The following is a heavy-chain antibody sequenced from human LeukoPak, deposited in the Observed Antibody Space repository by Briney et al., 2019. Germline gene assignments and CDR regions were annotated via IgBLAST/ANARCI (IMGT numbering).Heavy chain of an antibody. CDR3: AKEYRGGWPFDY. Sequence: PGGSLRLSCAASGFTFSTYAMSWVRQAPGKGLEWVSGISGSGGTTYYADSVKGRFTIFRDNSNNMLYLQMNSLRAEDTAVYYCAKEYRGGWPFDYWGQGTPVTVSS. V-gene: IGHV3-23*01. CDR1: GFTFSTYA. D-gene: IGHD6-19*01. J-gene: IGHJ4*02. CDR2: ISGSGGTT.